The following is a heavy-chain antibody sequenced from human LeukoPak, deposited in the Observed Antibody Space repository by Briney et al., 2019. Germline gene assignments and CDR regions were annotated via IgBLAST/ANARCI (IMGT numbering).Heavy chain of an antibody. D-gene: IGHD3-22*01. V-gene: IGHV3-49*03. Sequence: GGSLRLSCTASGFTFGDYAMSWFRQAPGKGLEWVGFIRSKAYGGTTEYAASVKGRFTISRDDSKSIAYLQMNSLKTEDTAVYYCTIAAAGTTYYYDSSGRYWGQGTLVTVSS. CDR2: IRSKAYGGTT. CDR3: TIAAAGTTYYYDSSGRY. J-gene: IGHJ4*02. CDR1: GFTFGDYA.